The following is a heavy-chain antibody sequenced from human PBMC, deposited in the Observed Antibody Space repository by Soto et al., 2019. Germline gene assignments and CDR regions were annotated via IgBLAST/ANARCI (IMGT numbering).Heavy chain of an antibody. CDR3: APGAAADVHNWLGP. CDR1: GSTFSSYA. D-gene: IGHD6-25*01. J-gene: IGHJ5*02. CDR2: VSSRSDII. V-gene: IGHV3-48*02. Sequence: ACLSASSLSPGSTFSSYAASWVGQAPGKGLEWVSHVSSRSDIIYYADSVKGRFTISKDNAKNSLYLQMNSPRDDDTAVYYCAPGAAADVHNWLGPWGQGTLVTVSS.